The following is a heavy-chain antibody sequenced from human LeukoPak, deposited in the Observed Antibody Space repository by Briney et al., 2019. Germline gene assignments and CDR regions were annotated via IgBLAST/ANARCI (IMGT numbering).Heavy chain of an antibody. J-gene: IGHJ3*02. V-gene: IGHV1-8*03. CDR1: GYTFTSYD. D-gene: IGHD3-3*01. CDR3: ARGRLFYDFWSGYYTGHDDAFDI. CDR2: MNPNSGNT. Sequence: ASVKVSFRASGYTFTSYDINWVRQATGQGLEWMGWMNPNSGNTGYAQKFQGRVTITRNTSISTAYMELSSLRSEDTAVYYCARGRLFYDFWSGYYTGHDDAFDIWGQGTMVTVSS.